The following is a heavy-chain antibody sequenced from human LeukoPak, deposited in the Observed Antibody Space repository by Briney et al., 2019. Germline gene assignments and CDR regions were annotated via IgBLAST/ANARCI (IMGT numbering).Heavy chain of an antibody. V-gene: IGHV4-34*01. J-gene: IGHJ4*02. CDR3: ASRLLRESREYYFDY. Sequence: SETLSLTCAVYGGSFSGYYWSWIRQPPGKGLEWIGEINHSGSTNYNLSLKSRVTISVDTSKNQFSLKLSSVTAADTAVYYCASRLLRESREYYFDYWGQGTLVTVSS. CDR2: INHSGST. CDR1: GGSFSGYY. D-gene: IGHD3-10*01.